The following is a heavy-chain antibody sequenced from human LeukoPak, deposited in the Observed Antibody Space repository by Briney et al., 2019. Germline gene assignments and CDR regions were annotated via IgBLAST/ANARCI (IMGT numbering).Heavy chain of an antibody. J-gene: IGHJ5*02. D-gene: IGHD3-10*01. V-gene: IGHV4-4*02. CDR3: AGKNYYGTGSYVT. CDR2: IYHSGST. Sequence: PGGSLRLSCAASGFTFSSYTMNRVRQAPGKGLEWIGEIYHSGSTNYNPSLKSRVTISVDKSKNQFSLKLSSVTAADTAVYYCAGKNYYGTGSYVTWGQGTLVAVSS. CDR1: GFTFSSYTM.